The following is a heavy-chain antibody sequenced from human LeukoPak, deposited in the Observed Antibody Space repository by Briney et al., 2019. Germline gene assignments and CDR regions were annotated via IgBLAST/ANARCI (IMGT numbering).Heavy chain of an antibody. V-gene: IGHV1-24*01. Sequence: ASVKVSCKVSGYTLTELSMHWVRQAPGKGLEWMGGFDPEDGETIYAQKFQGTVTMTEDTSTDTAYMELSSLRSEDTAVYYCATDRGRWSGYSGVCDYWGQGTLVTVSS. CDR2: FDPEDGET. CDR3: ATDRGRWSGYSGVCDY. CDR1: GYTLTELS. D-gene: IGHD3-3*01. J-gene: IGHJ4*02.